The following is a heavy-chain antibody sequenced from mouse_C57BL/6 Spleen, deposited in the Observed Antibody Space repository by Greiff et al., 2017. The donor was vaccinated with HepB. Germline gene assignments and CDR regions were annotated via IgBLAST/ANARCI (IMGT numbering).Heavy chain of an antibody. Sequence: EVKLVESGGGLVKPGGSLKLSCAASGFTFSDYGMHWVRQAPEKGLEWVAYISSGSSTIYYADTVKGRFTISRDNAKNTLFLQMTSLRSEDTAMYYCARNYYDYDKGAMDYWGQGTSVTVSS. CDR1: GFTFSDYG. CDR2: ISSGSSTI. CDR3: ARNYYDYDKGAMDY. V-gene: IGHV5-17*01. D-gene: IGHD2-4*01. J-gene: IGHJ4*01.